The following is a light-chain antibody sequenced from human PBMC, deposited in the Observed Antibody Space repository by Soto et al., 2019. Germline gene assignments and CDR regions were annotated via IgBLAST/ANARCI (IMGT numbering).Light chain of an antibody. V-gene: IGKV3-20*01. CDR3: QHYDRSPPVT. CDR1: QSIDTNW. CDR2: GAS. Sequence: EVVLTQSPGTLSLYPGENASFSCRASQSIDTNWLAWYQQRPDQPPRLLIYGASSRATGIPDRFSGSGSRPGFTLTTSSLEPEEFAVYYCQHYDRSPPVTFGQGTRLEIK. J-gene: IGKJ5*01.